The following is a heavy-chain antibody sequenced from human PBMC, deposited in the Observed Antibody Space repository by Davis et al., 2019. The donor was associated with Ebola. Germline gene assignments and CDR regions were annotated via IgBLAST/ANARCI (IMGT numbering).Heavy chain of an antibody. CDR1: GFTVSSNY. CDR2: IYSGGST. CDR3: ARSYCSGGSCYLDY. Sequence: GESLKISCAAPGFTVSSNYMSWVRQAPGKGLEWVSVIYSGGSTYYADSVKGRFTISRDNSKNTLYLQMNSLRAEDTAVYYCARSYCSGGSCYLDYWGQGTLVTVSS. D-gene: IGHD2-15*01. V-gene: IGHV3-66*02. J-gene: IGHJ4*02.